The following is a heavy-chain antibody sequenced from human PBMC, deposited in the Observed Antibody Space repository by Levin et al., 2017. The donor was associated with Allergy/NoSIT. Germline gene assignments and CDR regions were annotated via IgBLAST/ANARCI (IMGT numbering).Heavy chain of an antibody. V-gene: IGHV3-7*01. CDR1: GFTFSTYW. CDR2: IKVDGSDV. Sequence: GGSLRLSCVASGFTFSTYWMSWVRQAPGKGLEWVANIKVDGSDVHYVGSVKGRFTISRDNAKNFLYLQMNSLRAEDTAVYYCARGVTHANWGQGTLVTVSS. D-gene: IGHD2-21*02. J-gene: IGHJ4*02. CDR3: ARGVTHAN.